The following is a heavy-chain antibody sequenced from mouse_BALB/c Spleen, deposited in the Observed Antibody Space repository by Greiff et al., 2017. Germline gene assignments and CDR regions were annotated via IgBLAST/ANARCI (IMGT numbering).Heavy chain of an antibody. CDR1: GFTFSSYT. J-gene: IGHJ2*01. D-gene: IGHD2-2*01. V-gene: IGHV5-6-4*01. CDR2: ISSGGSYT. CDR3: TRADGAWFAY. Sequence: EVKLVESGGGLVKPGGSLKLSCAASGFTFSSYTMSWVRQTPEKRLEWVATISSGGSYTYYPDSVKGRFTISRDNAKNTLYLQMSSLKSEDTAMYYCTRADGAWFAYWGQGTTLTVSS.